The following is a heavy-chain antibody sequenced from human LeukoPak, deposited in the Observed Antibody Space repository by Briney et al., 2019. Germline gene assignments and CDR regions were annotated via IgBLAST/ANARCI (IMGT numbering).Heavy chain of an antibody. Sequence: GRSLRLSCAASGFTFDDYAMHWVRQAPGKGLEWVSGISWNSGSIGYADSVKGRFTISRDNAKNSLYLQMNSLRAEDMALYYCEKDIYSGPPASFNYGGRGTRATFS. CDR1: GFTFDDYA. D-gene: IGHD5-12*01. CDR2: ISWNSGSI. CDR3: EKDIYSGPPASFNY. V-gene: IGHV3-9*03. J-gene: IGHJ4*02.